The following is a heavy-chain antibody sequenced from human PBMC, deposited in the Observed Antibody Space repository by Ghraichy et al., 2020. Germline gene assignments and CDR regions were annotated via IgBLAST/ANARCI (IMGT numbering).Heavy chain of an antibody. CDR2: ISYDGSNK. Sequence: GESLNISCAASGFTFSSYGMHWVRQAPGKGLEWVAVISYDGSNKYYADSVKGRFTISRDNSKNTLYLQMNSLRAEDTAVYYCAKDFLPLAAAYYYYGMDVWGQGTTVTVSS. CDR3: AKDFLPLAAAYYYYGMDV. CDR1: GFTFSSYG. V-gene: IGHV3-30*18. D-gene: IGHD6-13*01. J-gene: IGHJ6*02.